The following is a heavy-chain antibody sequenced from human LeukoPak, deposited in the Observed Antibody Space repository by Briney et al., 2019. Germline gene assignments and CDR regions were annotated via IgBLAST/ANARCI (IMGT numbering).Heavy chain of an antibody. CDR2: INPNSGGT. CDR1: GYTFTGYY. V-gene: IGHV1-2*02. CDR3: ARENGAYCSGGSCYDALDI. Sequence: GASVKVSCKASGYTFTGYYMHWVRQAPGQGPEWMGWINPNSGGTNYAQKFQGRVTMTRDTSISTTSMELSGLRSDDTAVYYCARENGAYCSGGSCYDALDIWGQGTMVTVSS. J-gene: IGHJ3*02. D-gene: IGHD2-15*01.